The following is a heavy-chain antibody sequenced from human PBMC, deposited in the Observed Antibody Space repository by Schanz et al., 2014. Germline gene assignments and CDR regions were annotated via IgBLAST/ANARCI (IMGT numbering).Heavy chain of an antibody. D-gene: IGHD6-13*01. Sequence: LVESGGGVVQPGRSLRLSCAASGFTFSSYGMHWVRQVPGKGLEWVAVVCYDGSKKYYADSVKGRFTTSRDNSKNTMYLQMNSLRAEDTAVYYCVKDIAPLAARPGYGMDVWGQGTTVTVSS. J-gene: IGHJ6*02. CDR2: VCYDGSKK. CDR1: GFTFSSYG. V-gene: IGHV3-33*06. CDR3: VKDIAPLAARPGYGMDV.